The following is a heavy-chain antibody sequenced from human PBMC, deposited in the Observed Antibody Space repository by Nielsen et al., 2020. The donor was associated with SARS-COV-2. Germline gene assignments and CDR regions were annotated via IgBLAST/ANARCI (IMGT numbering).Heavy chain of an antibody. Sequence: GALRLSCAASGFTFSSYGMHWVRQAPGKGLEWVAVIWYDGSNKYYADSVKGRFTISRDNSKNTLYLQMNSLRAEDTAVYYCAREGGRKFFDYWGQGTLVTVSS. V-gene: IGHV3-33*01. D-gene: IGHD1-1*01. CDR1: GFTFSSYG. J-gene: IGHJ4*02. CDR2: IWYDGSNK. CDR3: AREGGRKFFDY.